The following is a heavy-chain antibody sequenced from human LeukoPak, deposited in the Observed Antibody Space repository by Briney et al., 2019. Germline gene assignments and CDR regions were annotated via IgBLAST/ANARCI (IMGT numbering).Heavy chain of an antibody. CDR2: INPNSGGT. Sequence: ASVKVSCKASGYTLTAYYIYWVRQAPGQGLEWMGRINPNSGGTDYAQNFQGRVTMTRDTSISTAYMELSRLRSDDTGVYYCARLSSGWYGGFDWGQGTLVTVSS. J-gene: IGHJ4*02. D-gene: IGHD6-19*01. CDR1: GYTLTAYY. CDR3: ARLSSGWYGGFD. V-gene: IGHV1-2*05.